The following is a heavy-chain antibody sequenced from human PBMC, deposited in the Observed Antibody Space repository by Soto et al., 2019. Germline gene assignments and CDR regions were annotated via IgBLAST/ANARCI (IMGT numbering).Heavy chain of an antibody. D-gene: IGHD3-3*01. CDR3: ARDGAIFGVVIRYGMDV. Sequence: EASVKVYCKASGGTFSSYAISWVRQAPGQVLEWMGGIIPIFGTANYAQKFQGRVTITADESTSTAYMELSSLRSEDTAVYYCARDGAIFGVVIRYGMDVWGQGTTVTVSS. CDR2: IIPIFGTA. J-gene: IGHJ6*02. CDR1: GGTFSSYA. V-gene: IGHV1-69*01.